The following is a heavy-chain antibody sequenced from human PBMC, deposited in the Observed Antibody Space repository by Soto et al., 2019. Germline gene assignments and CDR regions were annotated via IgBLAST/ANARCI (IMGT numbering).Heavy chain of an antibody. Sequence: GGSLRLSCAASGFTFSSYSMNWVRQAPGKGLEWVSYISSSSSTIYYADSVKGRFTISRDNAKNSLYLQMNSLRDEDTAVYYCARGGTLEWLLTPLFDYWGQGTLVTVSS. CDR2: ISSSSSTI. D-gene: IGHD3-3*01. J-gene: IGHJ4*02. V-gene: IGHV3-48*02. CDR1: GFTFSSYS. CDR3: ARGGTLEWLLTPLFDY.